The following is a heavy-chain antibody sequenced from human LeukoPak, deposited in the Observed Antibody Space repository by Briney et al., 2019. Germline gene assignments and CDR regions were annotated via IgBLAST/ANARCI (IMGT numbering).Heavy chain of an antibody. J-gene: IGHJ4*02. CDR1: GFTFSSYG. D-gene: IGHD3-3*01. V-gene: IGHV3-30*02. CDR3: AKELGFLGWLWGGFDY. CDR2: IRYDGSNK. Sequence: PGGSLRLSCAASGFTFSSYGMHWVRQAPGKGLEWVAFIRYDGSNKYYADSVKGRFTISRDNSKNTLYLQMNSLRAEDTAVYYCAKELGFLGWLWGGFDYWGQGTLVTVSS.